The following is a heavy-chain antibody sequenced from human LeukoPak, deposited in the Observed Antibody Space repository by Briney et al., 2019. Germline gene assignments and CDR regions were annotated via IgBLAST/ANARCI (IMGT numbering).Heavy chain of an antibody. Sequence: GGSLTLSCAASGFTFISYAMSWVRQAPGKGLEWVSAISGSGGSTYYADSVKGRFTISRDNSKNTLYLQMNSLRAEDTAVYYCACGDGTTWGPFDYWGQGTLVTVSS. CDR2: ISGSGGST. D-gene: IGHD1-1*01. V-gene: IGHV3-23*01. CDR3: ACGDGTTWGPFDY. J-gene: IGHJ4*02. CDR1: GFTFISYA.